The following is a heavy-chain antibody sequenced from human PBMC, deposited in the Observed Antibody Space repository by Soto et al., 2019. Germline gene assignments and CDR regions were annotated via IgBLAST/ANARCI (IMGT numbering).Heavy chain of an antibody. CDR3: TRDLFSYDYSGILWFDP. J-gene: IGHJ5*02. V-gene: IGHV3-73*01. Sequence: GGSLRLSCAASGFAFSGSAMYWVRQASGKGPEWVGRIRSKGHNYATEYAASVKGRFTISRGDSKNTAYLQMNSLQTEDTAVYYCTRDLFSYDYSGILWFDPWGQGTLVTAPQ. CDR2: IRSKGHNYAT. CDR1: GFAFSGSA. D-gene: IGHD3-16*01.